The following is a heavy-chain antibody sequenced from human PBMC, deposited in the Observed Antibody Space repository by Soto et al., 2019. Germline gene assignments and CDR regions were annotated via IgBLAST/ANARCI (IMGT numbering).Heavy chain of an antibody. CDR1: GYSISSSNW. Sequence: PSETLSLTCAVSGYSISSSNWWGWIRQPPGKVLEWFWYIYYSGTTYYNPSLKSRVTMSVDTSKNQFSLNLTSVTAADTAVYYCARVPGPWGQGTLVTVSS. J-gene: IGHJ5*02. CDR2: IYYSGTT. V-gene: IGHV4-28*03. CDR3: ARVPGP.